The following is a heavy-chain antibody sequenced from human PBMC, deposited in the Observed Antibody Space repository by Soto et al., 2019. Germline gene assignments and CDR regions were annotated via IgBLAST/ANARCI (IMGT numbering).Heavy chain of an antibody. D-gene: IGHD3-3*01. CDR2: TYYRSKWYN. CDR1: GDSVSSNSAA. V-gene: IGHV6-1*01. CDR3: AREENYDFWSGSIILSNDAFDI. Sequence: SQTLSLTCAISGDSVSSNSAAWNWIRQSPSRGLEWLGRTYYRSKWYNDYAVSVKSRITINPGTSKNQLSLQLNSVTPEDTAVYYCAREENYDFWSGSIILSNDAFDIWGQGTMVTVSS. J-gene: IGHJ3*02.